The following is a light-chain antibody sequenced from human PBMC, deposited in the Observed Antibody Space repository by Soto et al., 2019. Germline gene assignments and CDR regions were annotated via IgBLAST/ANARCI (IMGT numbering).Light chain of an antibody. CDR1: QTTSRY. J-gene: IGKJ2*01. Sequence: DIQMTQSPSSLSASVGDRVTITCRASQTTSRYLNWYQQKPGDAPNVLIYDISSLQSGVPSRFSGSGSGTDFTLTISSLQPEDFATYYCQQSYSTPYTFGQGTKVEIK. CDR3: QQSYSTPYT. V-gene: IGKV1-39*01. CDR2: DIS.